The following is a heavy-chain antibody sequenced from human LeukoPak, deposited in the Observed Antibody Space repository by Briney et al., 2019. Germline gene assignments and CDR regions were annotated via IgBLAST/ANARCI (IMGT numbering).Heavy chain of an antibody. CDR2: IIPIFGTA. CDR3: ARDRLGASDLLYNYYYGMDV. J-gene: IGHJ6*02. D-gene: IGHD3-16*02. Sequence: ASVKVSCKASGGTFSSYAISWVQQAPGQGLEWMGGIIPIFGTANYAQKFQGRVTITADESTSTAYMELSSLRSEDTAVYYCARDRLGASDLLYNYYYGMDVWGQGTTVTVSS. CDR1: GGTFSSYA. V-gene: IGHV1-69*13.